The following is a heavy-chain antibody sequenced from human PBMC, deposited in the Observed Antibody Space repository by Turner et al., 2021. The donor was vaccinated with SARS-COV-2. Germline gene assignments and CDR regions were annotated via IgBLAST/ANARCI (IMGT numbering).Heavy chain of an antibody. CDR2: IIPIFGTA. CDR1: GYTFSSYA. V-gene: IGHV1-69*01. J-gene: IGHJ5*02. D-gene: IGHD1-20*01. CDR3: ARPSGINGITEWFDP. Sequence: QVQLVQSGAEVKKPGASVKVSCKASGYTFSSYAISWVRQAPGQGLEWMGGIIPIFGTANYAQKFQGRVTITADESTSTAYMELSSLRSEDTAVYYCARPSGINGITEWFDPWGQGTLVTVSS.